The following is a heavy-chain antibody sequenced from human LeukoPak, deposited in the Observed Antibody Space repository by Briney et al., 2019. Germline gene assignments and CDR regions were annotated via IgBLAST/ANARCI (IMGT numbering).Heavy chain of an antibody. Sequence: PSVTLSLTCTVPGGSISSSSYYWGWIRQPPGKGLEWIGEINHSGSTNYNPSLKSRVTISVDTSKNQFSLKLSSVTAADTAVYYCARQGYYGSGSYTRFDYWGQGTLVTVSS. CDR3: ARQGYYGSGSYTRFDY. V-gene: IGHV4-39*01. J-gene: IGHJ4*02. CDR1: GGSISSSSYY. CDR2: INHSGST. D-gene: IGHD3-10*01.